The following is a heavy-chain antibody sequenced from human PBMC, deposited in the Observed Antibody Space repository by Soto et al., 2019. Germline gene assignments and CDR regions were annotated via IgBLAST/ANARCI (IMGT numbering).Heavy chain of an antibody. CDR2: ISSSSSYI. J-gene: IGHJ4*02. CDR1: GFTFSSYS. Sequence: SLRLSCVASGFTFSSYSMNWVRQAPGKGLEWVSSISSSSSYIYYADSVKGRFTISRDNAKNSLYLQMNSLRAEDTAVYYCARDLGGAFDYWGQGTLVTVSS. CDR3: ARDLGGAFDY. D-gene: IGHD1-26*01. V-gene: IGHV3-21*01.